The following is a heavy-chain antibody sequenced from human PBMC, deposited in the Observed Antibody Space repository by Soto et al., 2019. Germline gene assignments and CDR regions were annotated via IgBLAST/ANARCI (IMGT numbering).Heavy chain of an antibody. CDR2: ISYDGSNK. J-gene: IGHJ4*02. V-gene: IGHV3-30*18. Sequence: GGSLRLSCAASGFTFSSYGMHWVRQAPGKGLEWVAVISYDGSNKYYADSVKGRFTNSRDNSKNTLYLKMNSLRAEDTAVYYCAKDSRDLMITFGGGFDYWGQGTLVTVSS. CDR1: GFTFSSYG. D-gene: IGHD3-16*01. CDR3: AKDSRDLMITFGGGFDY.